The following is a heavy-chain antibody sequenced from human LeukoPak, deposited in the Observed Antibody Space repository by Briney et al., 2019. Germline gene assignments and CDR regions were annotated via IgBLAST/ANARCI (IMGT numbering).Heavy chain of an antibody. Sequence: ASVKVSCKASGYTFTGYYMHWVRQAPGQGLEWMGWISAYNGNTNYAQKLQGRVTMTTDTSTSTAYMELRSLRSDDTAVYYCARVDWRDDYNTDYWGQGTLVTVSS. CDR3: ARVDWRDDYNTDY. CDR1: GYTFTGYY. CDR2: ISAYNGNT. D-gene: IGHD5-24*01. J-gene: IGHJ4*02. V-gene: IGHV1-18*04.